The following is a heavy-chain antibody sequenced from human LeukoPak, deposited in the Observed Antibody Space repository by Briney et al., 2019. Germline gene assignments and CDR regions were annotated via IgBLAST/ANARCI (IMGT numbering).Heavy chain of an antibody. CDR2: IRSKAYGGTT. V-gene: IGHV3-49*04. J-gene: IGHJ6*02. Sequence: PGGSLRLSCAASGFTFSSYAMSWVRQAPGKGLEWVGFIRSKAYGGTTEYAASVKGRFTISRDDSKSIAYLQMNSLKTEDTAVYYCTRDLERVWFGGTYGMDVWGQGTTVTVSS. CDR3: TRDLERVWFGGTYGMDV. D-gene: IGHD3-10*01. CDR1: GFTFSSYA.